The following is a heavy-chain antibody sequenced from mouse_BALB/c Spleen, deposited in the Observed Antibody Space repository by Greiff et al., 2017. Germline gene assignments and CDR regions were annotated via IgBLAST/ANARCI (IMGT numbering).Heavy chain of an antibody. CDR2: INPSTGYT. J-gene: IGHJ4*01. V-gene: IGHV1-7*01. Sequence: QVQLQQSGAELAKPGASVKMSCKASGYTFTSYCMHWVKQRPGQGLEWIGYINPSTGYTEYNQKFQGKATLTVDTSSSTTYMQLSSLTSEDSAFYYCARSQIYYCDAMDYWGQGTSVTVSS. CDR1: GYTFTSYC. D-gene: IGHD1-1*01. CDR3: ARSQIYYCDAMDY.